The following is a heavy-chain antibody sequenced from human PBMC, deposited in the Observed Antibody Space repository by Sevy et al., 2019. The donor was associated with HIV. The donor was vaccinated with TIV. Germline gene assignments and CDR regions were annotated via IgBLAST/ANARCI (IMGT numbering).Heavy chain of an antibody. CDR2: INHSGTT. CDR3: ARGYDAGPLIY. CDR1: DGSFSADY. J-gene: IGHJ4*01. Sequence: SDTLSLTCTVYDGSFSADYWTWIRQPPGKGLEWIGEINHSGTTNYNPSLKSRVTISLDTSKNQFSLRLTSVTAADTAVFYCARGYDAGPLIYWGHGTLVTVSS. V-gene: IGHV4-34*01. D-gene: IGHD3-22*01.